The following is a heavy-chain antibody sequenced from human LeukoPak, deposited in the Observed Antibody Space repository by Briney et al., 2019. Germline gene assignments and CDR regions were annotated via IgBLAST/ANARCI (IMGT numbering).Heavy chain of an antibody. CDR1: GFTFSSYA. J-gene: IGHJ3*02. CDR2: ISGSGGST. CDR3: AKVWGQYYSDSSGPFGAFDI. V-gene: IGHV3-23*01. D-gene: IGHD3-22*01. Sequence: PGGSLRLSCAASGFTFSSYAMSWVRQAPGKGLEWVSAISGSGGSTYYADSVKGRFTISRDNSKYTLYLQMNSLRAEDTAVYYCAKVWGQYYSDSSGPFGAFDIWGQGTMVTVSS.